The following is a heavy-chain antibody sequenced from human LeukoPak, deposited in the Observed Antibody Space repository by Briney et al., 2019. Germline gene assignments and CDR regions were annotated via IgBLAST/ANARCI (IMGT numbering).Heavy chain of an antibody. V-gene: IGHV3-30-3*01. CDR3: ARESGGYDPLTGYYIPNYFDH. Sequence: GGSLRLSCAASGFTFSSYAMHWVRQAPGKGLEWVAVISYDGSNKYYADSVKGRFTISRDNSKNTLYLQMNSLRAEDTAVYYCARESGGYDPLTGYYIPNYFDHWGQGTLVTVSS. D-gene: IGHD3-9*01. CDR1: GFTFSSYA. J-gene: IGHJ4*02. CDR2: ISYDGSNK.